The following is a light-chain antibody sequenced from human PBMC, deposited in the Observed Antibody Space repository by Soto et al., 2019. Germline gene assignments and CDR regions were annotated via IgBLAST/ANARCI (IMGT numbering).Light chain of an antibody. Sequence: QSVLTQPASVSGSPGQSITISCTGTSSDVGGYNYVSWYQQHPGTAPKLMIYEVSNRPSGVSNRFSGSKSGNTASLTISGLQAEDEADYYCSSYTSRSTYVFGSGTKLTVL. CDR3: SSYTSRSTYV. J-gene: IGLJ1*01. CDR1: SSDVGGYNY. CDR2: EVS. V-gene: IGLV2-14*01.